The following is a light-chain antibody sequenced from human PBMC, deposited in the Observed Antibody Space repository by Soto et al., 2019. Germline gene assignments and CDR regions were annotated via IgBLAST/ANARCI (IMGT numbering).Light chain of an antibody. CDR3: ASYTARTALV. J-gene: IGLJ2*01. Sequence: QSALTQPASVSGSPGQSITISCTGSSSDLLSAYVSWYQQLPGKAPKLIIYDVSLRPSGVSDRFSGLLSDNTASLAISGLHPEDGGDYYCASYTARTALVFGGGTKLTVL. V-gene: IGLV2-14*03. CDR1: SSDLLSAY. CDR2: DVS.